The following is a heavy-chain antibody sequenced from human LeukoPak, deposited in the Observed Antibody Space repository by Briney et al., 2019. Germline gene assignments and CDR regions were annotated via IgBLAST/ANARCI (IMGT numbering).Heavy chain of an antibody. CDR2: IHYSGST. J-gene: IGHJ4*02. V-gene: IGHV4-59*01. CDR3: ARHDYGATRDY. Sequence: SETLSLTCTVSGDSISSYYWSWIRQPPGKGLEWIGYIHYSGSTNYNPSLKSRVTISVDTSKMQFSLKLSSVTAAVTAAYYCARHDYGATRDYWGQGTLVTVSS. CDR1: GDSISSYY. D-gene: IGHD4-17*01.